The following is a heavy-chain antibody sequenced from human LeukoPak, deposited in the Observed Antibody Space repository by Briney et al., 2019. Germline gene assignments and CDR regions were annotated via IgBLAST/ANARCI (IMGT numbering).Heavy chain of an antibody. CDR1: VYTLSSYA. CDR3: AKTRNPLSYFDY. CDR2: ISGSGGSK. J-gene: IGHJ4*02. Sequence: GGSLRLSCAACVYTLSSYAISCARHAPGKGLEWVSAISGSGGSKYYADSVKGRFTISRDNSKNTLYLQMNSLRAEDTAVYYCAKTRNPLSYFDYWGQGTLVTVSS. D-gene: IGHD1-14*01. V-gene: IGHV3-23*01.